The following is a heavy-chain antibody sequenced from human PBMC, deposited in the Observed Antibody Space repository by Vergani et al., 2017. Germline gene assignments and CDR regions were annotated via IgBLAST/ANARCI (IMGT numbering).Heavy chain of an antibody. J-gene: IGHJ6*03. D-gene: IGHD4-23*01. CDR1: GGTFSSYA. Sequence: QVQLVQSGAEVKQPGSSVKVSCKASGGTFSSYAISRVRQAPGQGLEWMGGIIPIFGTANDAQKFQGRVRITADESASTAYMELGSLRAKDQTVYYCGMLRWSGYYYDFMDVGGRGSTVAVSS. CDR3: GMLRWSGYYYDFMDV. CDR2: IIPIFGTA. V-gene: IGHV1-69*13.